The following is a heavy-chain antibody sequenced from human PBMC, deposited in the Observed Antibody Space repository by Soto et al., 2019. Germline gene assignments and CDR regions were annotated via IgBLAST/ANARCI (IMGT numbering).Heavy chain of an antibody. Sequence: EVQLVESGGGLVQPGGSLRLSCAASGFTFSSYSMNWVRQAPGKGLEWVSYISSSSSTIYYADSVKGRFTISRDNAKNSLYLQKNSLRAEDTAVYYCAREIRGGTYYYYGMDVWGQGTTVTVSS. CDR2: ISSSSSTI. CDR3: AREIRGGTYYYYGMDV. V-gene: IGHV3-48*01. CDR1: GFTFSSYS. D-gene: IGHD1-1*01. J-gene: IGHJ6*02.